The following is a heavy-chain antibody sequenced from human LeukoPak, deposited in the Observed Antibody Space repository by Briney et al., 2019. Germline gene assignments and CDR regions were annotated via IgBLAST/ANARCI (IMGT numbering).Heavy chain of an antibody. CDR1: GYNFVTYG. CDR2: INIYTGNI. Sequence: ASVKVSCQASGYNFVTYGINWVRQAHGQGLEWMGRINIYTGNIDYAQRFQGRVTMTADTSTSTVYMELTSLTSDDTAVYYCARVEVAKIGDGFDLWGQGTQVTVAS. CDR3: ARVEVAKIGDGFDL. V-gene: IGHV1-18*01. D-gene: IGHD5-24*01. J-gene: IGHJ3*01.